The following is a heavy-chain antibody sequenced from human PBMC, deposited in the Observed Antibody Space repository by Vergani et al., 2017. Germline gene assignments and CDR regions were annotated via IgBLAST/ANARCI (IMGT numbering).Heavy chain of an antibody. CDR3: ARDKGYTYGNEGAFDI. CDR1: GGSISSGDYY. Sequence: QVQLRESGPGLVKPSQTLFLTCAVSGGSISSGDYYWSWIRQSPGKGLEWIANIYYTGTPYYDPSLQSRVTISIDTSKNLFYLNMSSVTAADTAVYYCARDKGYTYGNEGAFDIWGQGTMVIVTS. V-gene: IGHV4-30-4*08. D-gene: IGHD5-18*01. CDR2: IYYTGTP. J-gene: IGHJ3*02.